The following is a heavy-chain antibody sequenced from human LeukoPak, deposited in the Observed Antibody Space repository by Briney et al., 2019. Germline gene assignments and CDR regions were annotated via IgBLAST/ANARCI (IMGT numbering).Heavy chain of an antibody. Sequence: GGSLRLSCAASGFTISSNYMNWVRQAPEMGLEWVSVIYGGGTTYYGDSVKGRFAISRDNSKNTLYLQMNSLRAEDTAVYYCARALPFGGYYDYWGQGTLVTVSS. J-gene: IGHJ4*02. CDR2: IYGGGTT. CDR1: GFTISSNY. D-gene: IGHD3-22*01. V-gene: IGHV3-53*01. CDR3: ARALPFGGYYDY.